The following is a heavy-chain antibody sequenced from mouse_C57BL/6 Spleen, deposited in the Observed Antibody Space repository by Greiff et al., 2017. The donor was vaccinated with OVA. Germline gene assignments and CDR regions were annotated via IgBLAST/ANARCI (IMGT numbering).Heavy chain of an antibody. J-gene: IGHJ2*01. Sequence: ESGPGLVKPSQSLSLTCSVTGYSITSGYYWNWIRQFPGNKLEWMGYISYDGSNNYNPSLKNRISITRDTSKNQFFLKLNSVTTEDTATYYCARDRSYYYGSSWFFDYWGQGTTLTVSS. V-gene: IGHV3-6*01. CDR2: ISYDGSN. D-gene: IGHD1-1*01. CDR1: GYSITSGYY. CDR3: ARDRSYYYGSSWFFDY.